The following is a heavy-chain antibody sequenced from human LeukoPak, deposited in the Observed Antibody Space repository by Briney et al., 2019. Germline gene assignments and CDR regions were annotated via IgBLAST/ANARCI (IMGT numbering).Heavy chain of an antibody. CDR3: ARHGYLSAN. D-gene: IGHD3-22*01. J-gene: IGHJ4*02. Sequence: SETLSLTCTVSGYSISSGYFWGWIRQPPGKGLEWIGEINHSGSTNYNPSLKSRVTISVVTSKNQFSLKLSSVTAADTAVYYCARHGYLSANWGQGTLVTVSS. CDR2: INHSGST. V-gene: IGHV4-38-2*02. CDR1: GYSISSGYF.